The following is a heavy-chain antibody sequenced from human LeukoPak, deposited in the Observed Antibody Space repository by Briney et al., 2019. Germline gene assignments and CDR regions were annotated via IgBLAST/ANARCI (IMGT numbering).Heavy chain of an antibody. J-gene: IGHJ4*02. D-gene: IGHD5-24*01. V-gene: IGHV3-7*03. CDR1: RFTFSNYW. Sequence: GGSLRLSCAASRFTFSNYWMNWFRQAPGKGLEWVANINQDGSEKYYVDSVEGRFTISRDNAENSLYLQMNSLRAEDTAVYYCARDVGDGYDYWGQGTLVTVSS. CDR3: ARDVGDGYDY. CDR2: INQDGSEK.